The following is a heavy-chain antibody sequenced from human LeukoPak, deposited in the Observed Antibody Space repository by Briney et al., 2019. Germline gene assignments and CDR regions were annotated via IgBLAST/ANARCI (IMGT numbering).Heavy chain of an antibody. D-gene: IGHD6-19*01. CDR2: IYTSGST. J-gene: IGHJ6*03. Sequence: SETLSLTCTVSGDSISSYYWSWIRQPAGKGLEWIGRIYTSGSTNYNPSLTSRVTISVDTSKNQFSLKLSSVTAADTAVYYCARSRQWHYYYMDVWGKGTTVTVSS. CDR1: GDSISSYY. V-gene: IGHV4-4*07. CDR3: ARSRQWHYYYMDV.